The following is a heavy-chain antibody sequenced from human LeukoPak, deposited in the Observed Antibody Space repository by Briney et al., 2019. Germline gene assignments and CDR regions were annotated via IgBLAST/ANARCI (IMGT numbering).Heavy chain of an antibody. CDR2: IYSGGST. V-gene: IGHV3-53*01. D-gene: IGHD3-22*01. J-gene: IGHJ4*02. CDR1: GFTVSSNY. Sequence: QAGGSLRLSCAASGFTVSSNYMSWVRQAPGKGLERVSVIYSGGSTYYADSVKGRFTISRDNSKNTLYLQMNSLRAEDTAVYYCARDRREAGIVVVMFDYWGQGTLVTVSS. CDR3: ARDRREAGIVVVMFDY.